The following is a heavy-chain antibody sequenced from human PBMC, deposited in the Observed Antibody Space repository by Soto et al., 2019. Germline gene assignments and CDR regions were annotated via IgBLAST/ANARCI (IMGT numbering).Heavy chain of an antibody. CDR3: ARERQWEPLLY. CDR1: GYTFTNYG. V-gene: IGHV1-18*01. CDR2: ASAYNRNT. J-gene: IGHJ4*02. D-gene: IGHD1-26*01. Sequence: QVRLVQSGAEVKRPGASVRVSCKASGYTFTNYGITWVRQVPGQGLEWMGWASAYNRNTNNAQKFEDRVIMTTDTSTGTAHMELRSLRYDDTALYFCARERQWEPLLYWGQGTLVTVSS.